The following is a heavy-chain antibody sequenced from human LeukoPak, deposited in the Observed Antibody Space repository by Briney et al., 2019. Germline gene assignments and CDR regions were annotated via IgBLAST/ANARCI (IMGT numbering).Heavy chain of an antibody. Sequence: GGSLRLSCAASGFTFSSYSMNWVRQAQGKGLEWGSSISSSSSYIYYADSVKGRFTISRDNAKNSLYLQMNSLRAEDTAVYYCARAGLVGAPFDFWGQGDLVTVSS. D-gene: IGHD1-26*01. CDR1: GFTFSSYS. J-gene: IGHJ4*02. CDR3: ARAGLVGAPFDF. V-gene: IGHV3-21*01. CDR2: ISSSSSYI.